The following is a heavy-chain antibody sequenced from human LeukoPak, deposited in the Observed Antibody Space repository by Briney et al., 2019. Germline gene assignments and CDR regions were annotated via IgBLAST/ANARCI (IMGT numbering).Heavy chain of an antibody. Sequence: GGSLRLSCAASGFTFSDYYMSWIRQAQGKGLDWLSYISSSGSSIYSADSVKGRFTISRDNAKNSLYLQMNSLRAGDTAVYYCARAGIVGAATESPFDNWGQGTLVTVSS. CDR3: ARAGIVGAATESPFDN. CDR1: GFTFSDYY. J-gene: IGHJ4*02. D-gene: IGHD1-26*01. CDR2: ISSSGSSI. V-gene: IGHV3-11*01.